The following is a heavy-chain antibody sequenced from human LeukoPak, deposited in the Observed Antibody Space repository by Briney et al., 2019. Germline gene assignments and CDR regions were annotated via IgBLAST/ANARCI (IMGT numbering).Heavy chain of an antibody. Sequence: SETLSLTCTVSGGSISSSSYYWGWIRQPPGKGLEWIGSIYYSGSTYYNPSLKSRVTISVDTSKNQFSLKLRSVTAADTSVYHCARGVAAPDPFDIWGQGTMVTVSS. CDR3: ARGVAAPDPFDI. D-gene: IGHD2-15*01. CDR2: IYYSGST. V-gene: IGHV4-39*01. J-gene: IGHJ3*02. CDR1: GGSISSSSYY.